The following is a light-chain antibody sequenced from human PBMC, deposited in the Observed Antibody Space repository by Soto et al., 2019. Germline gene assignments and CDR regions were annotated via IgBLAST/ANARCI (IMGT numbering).Light chain of an antibody. Sequence: QSLLTQPASVSGSPGQSITISCTGTSSDVGGYNYVSWYQQHPGIAPKLLIYGVTNRPSGVSPRFSGSKSGNTASLTISGLQAEDEADYHCSSYTSASTLLYLFGTGTKLTVL. J-gene: IGLJ1*01. CDR3: SSYTSASTLLYL. V-gene: IGLV2-14*01. CDR2: GVT. CDR1: SSDVGGYNY.